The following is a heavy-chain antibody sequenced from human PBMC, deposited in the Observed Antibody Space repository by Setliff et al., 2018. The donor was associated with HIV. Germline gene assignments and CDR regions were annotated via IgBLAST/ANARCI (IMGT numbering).Heavy chain of an antibody. CDR1: GFTFSSYG. CDR3: VMSGAPALWNI. Sequence: PGGSLRLSCAASGFTFSSYGMHWVRQAPGKGLEWVAVIWYDGSNKYYADSLKGRFTISRDNSKNTLYLQMNSLRAEDTAVYYCVMSGAPALWNIWGQGTMVTVSS. J-gene: IGHJ3*02. CDR2: IWYDGSNK. V-gene: IGHV3-33*01. D-gene: IGHD3-10*01.